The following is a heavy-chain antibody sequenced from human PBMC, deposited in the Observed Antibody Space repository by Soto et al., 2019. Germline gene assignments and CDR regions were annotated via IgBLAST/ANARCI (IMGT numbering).Heavy chain of an antibody. V-gene: IGHV1-18*04. CDR2: ISAYNGNT. D-gene: IGHD6-19*01. CDR3: ARARYGDSSGWYQYYYYYYGMDV. CDR1: GYTFTSYG. J-gene: IGHJ6*02. Sequence: ASVKVSCKASGYTFTSYGISWVRQAPGQGLEWMGWISAYNGNTNYAQKLQGRVTMTTDTSTSTAYMELRSLRSDDTAVYYCARARYGDSSGWYQYYYYYYGMDVWGQGTTVTVS.